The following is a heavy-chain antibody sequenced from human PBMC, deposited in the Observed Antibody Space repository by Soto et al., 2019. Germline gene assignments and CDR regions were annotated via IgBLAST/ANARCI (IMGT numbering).Heavy chain of an antibody. CDR1: GFSLTSNDVG. D-gene: IGHD6-6*01. Sequence: QITLKESGPTLVKPTQTLTLTCTFSGFSLTSNDVGVGWIRQPPGKALEWLALIYWDDDKRYSPSLKSRLTITKDTSKNEVVLRMTNMDTVDTATYYCAHSRYSRSSFDYWGQGTLVTVSS. V-gene: IGHV2-5*02. CDR3: AHSRYSRSSFDY. CDR2: IYWDDDK. J-gene: IGHJ4*02.